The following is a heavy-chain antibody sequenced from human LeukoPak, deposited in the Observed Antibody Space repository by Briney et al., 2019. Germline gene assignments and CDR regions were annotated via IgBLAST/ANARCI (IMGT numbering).Heavy chain of an antibody. V-gene: IGHV4-4*07. CDR3: AREGALWFGEKGYDY. CDR2: IYTSGST. CDR1: GGSISSYY. Sequence: TSETLSLTCTVSGGSISSYYWSWIRQPAGKGLEWIGRIYTSGSTNYNPSLKSRVTMSVDTSKNQFSLKLSSVTAADTAVYYCAREGALWFGEKGYDYWGQGTLVTVSS. D-gene: IGHD3-10*01. J-gene: IGHJ4*02.